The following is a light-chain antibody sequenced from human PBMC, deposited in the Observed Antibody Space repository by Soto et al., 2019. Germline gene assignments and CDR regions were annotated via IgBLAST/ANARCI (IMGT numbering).Light chain of an antibody. CDR3: QKYNSAWT. CDR2: AAL. V-gene: IGKV1-27*01. J-gene: IGKJ1*01. CDR1: QDISNY. Sequence: DIQMTQSPSSLSASVGDRVTITCRASQDISNYLAWYQQKPGKVPKLLIYAALTLQSGVPSRFSGSGSGTDFTLTISILQPEDVATYYCQKYNSAWTFGQGTKVEIK.